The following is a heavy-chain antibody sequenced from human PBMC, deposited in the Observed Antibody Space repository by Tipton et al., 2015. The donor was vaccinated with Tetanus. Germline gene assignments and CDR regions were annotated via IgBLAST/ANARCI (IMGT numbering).Heavy chain of an antibody. V-gene: IGHV4-59*01. D-gene: IGHD6-19*01. CDR1: GGSITKDY. Sequence: TLSLTCTVSGGSITKDYWSWIRQSPGETLEWIGYISHSGSPNYNPSLKSRATVSVDTSKNQFSLDLTSVTAADTGVYYCAGSQWLDGFIFDYWGQGSLVTVAS. CDR3: AGSQWLDGFIFDY. J-gene: IGHJ4*02. CDR2: ISHSGSP.